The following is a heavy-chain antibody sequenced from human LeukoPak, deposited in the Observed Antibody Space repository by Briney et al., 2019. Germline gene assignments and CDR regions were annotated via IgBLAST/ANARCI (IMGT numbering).Heavy chain of an antibody. CDR3: ARDHRYQLPLYGSGSYLSTNFDY. Sequence: PSETLSLTCSISGGPISSKPYNWGWIRQPPGKGLEWIGSTYYTGSTHYTQSLKSRVTISVDTSKNQLSLQLTSVTAADMAVYYCARDHRYQLPLYGSGSYLSTNFDYWGQGTLVTVSS. V-gene: IGHV4-39*07. J-gene: IGHJ4*02. CDR2: TYYTGST. CDR1: GGPISSKPYN. D-gene: IGHD3-10*01.